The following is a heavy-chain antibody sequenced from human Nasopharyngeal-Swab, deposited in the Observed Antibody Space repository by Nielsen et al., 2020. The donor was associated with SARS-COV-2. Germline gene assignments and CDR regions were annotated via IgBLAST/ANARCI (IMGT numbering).Heavy chain of an antibody. V-gene: IGHV4-34*01. Sequence: WIRQPLGKGLEWIGEINHSGSTNYNPSLKSRVTISVDTSKNQFSLKLSSVTAADTAVYYCARGGGRTKHGMDVWGQGTTVTVSS. D-gene: IGHD3-16*01. CDR2: INHSGST. CDR3: ARGGGRTKHGMDV. J-gene: IGHJ6*02.